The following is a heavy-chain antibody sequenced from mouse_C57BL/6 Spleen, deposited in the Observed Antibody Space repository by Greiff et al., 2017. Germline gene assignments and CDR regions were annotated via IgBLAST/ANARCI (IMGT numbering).Heavy chain of an antibody. Sequence: QVQLQQSGAELVKPGASVKISCKASGYAFSSYWMNWVKQRPGKGLEWIGQIYPGDGDTNYNGKFKGKATLTADKSSSTAYMQLSSLTSEDSAVFFCAREAAVVARYFGVWGTGTTVTVSS. CDR2: IYPGDGDT. V-gene: IGHV1-80*01. J-gene: IGHJ1*03. CDR3: AREAAVVARYFGV. D-gene: IGHD1-1*01. CDR1: GYAFSSYW.